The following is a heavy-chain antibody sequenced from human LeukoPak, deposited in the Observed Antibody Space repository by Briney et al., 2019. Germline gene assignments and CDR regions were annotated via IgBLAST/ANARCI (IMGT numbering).Heavy chain of an antibody. J-gene: IGHJ3*02. D-gene: IGHD1-26*01. CDR3: ARLYRATDAFDT. CDR2: IYYSGST. Sequence: SETLSLTCTVSGGSISSYYWSWIRQPPGKGLEWIGYIYYSGSTNYNPSLKSRVTISVDTSKNQFSLKLSSVTAADTAVYYCARLYRATDAFDTWGQGTMVTVSS. CDR1: GGSISSYY. V-gene: IGHV4-59*08.